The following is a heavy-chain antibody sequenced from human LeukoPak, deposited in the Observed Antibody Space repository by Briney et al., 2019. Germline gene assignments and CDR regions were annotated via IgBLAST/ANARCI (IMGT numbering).Heavy chain of an antibody. Sequence: PGGSLRLSCAASGFTFSSYAMSWVRQAPGKGLEWVSAISGSGGSTYYADSVKGRFTISRDNSKNTLYLQMNSLRAEDTAIYCCANGRWATVTTPISLGDWGQGTLVTVSS. J-gene: IGHJ4*02. CDR1: GFTFSSYA. D-gene: IGHD4-17*01. CDR3: ANGRWATVTTPISLGD. CDR2: ISGSGGST. V-gene: IGHV3-23*01.